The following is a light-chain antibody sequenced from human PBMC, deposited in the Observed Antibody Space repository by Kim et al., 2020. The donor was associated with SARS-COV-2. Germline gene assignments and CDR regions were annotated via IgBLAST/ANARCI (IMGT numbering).Light chain of an antibody. CDR2: GAS. CDR3: QRYNNWPPLT. Sequence: EIVMTQSPGTLSVSPGERATLSCRASQSVNSNLAWYQQKPGQAPRLLIYGASTRATGIPARFSGTGSGTEFILTISSLQSEDFAVYYCQRYNNWPPLTFGGGTKVHIK. J-gene: IGKJ4*01. CDR1: QSVNSN. V-gene: IGKV3-15*01.